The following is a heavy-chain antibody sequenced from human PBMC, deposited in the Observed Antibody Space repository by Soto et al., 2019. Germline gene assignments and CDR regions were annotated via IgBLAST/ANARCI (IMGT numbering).Heavy chain of an antibody. V-gene: IGHV5-10-1*01. D-gene: IGHD3-3*01. J-gene: IGHJ6*02. CDR2: IDPSDSYT. Sequence: PGESLKISCKGSGYSFTSYWISWVRQMPGKVLEWMGRIDPSDSYTNYSPSFQGHVTISADKSISTAYLQWSSLKASDTAMYYCARLTIFGVVTYYYYGMDVWGQGXTVTVYS. CDR1: GYSFTSYW. CDR3: ARLTIFGVVTYYYYGMDV.